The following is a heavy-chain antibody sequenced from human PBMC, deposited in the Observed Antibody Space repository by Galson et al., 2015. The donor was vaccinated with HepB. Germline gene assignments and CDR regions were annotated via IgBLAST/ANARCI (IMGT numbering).Heavy chain of an antibody. Sequence: QSGAEVKKPGESLKISCKGSGYTFSSYWVAWVRQMPGKGLEYMGIIYPGDSDTTYSPSFQGQVTISADKSISTAYLQWSSLKASDTAMYYCARHTYYYDSSAYYRFDYWGQGTLVTVSS. J-gene: IGHJ4*02. CDR3: ARHTYYYDSSAYYRFDY. CDR2: IYPGDSDT. D-gene: IGHD3-22*01. CDR1: GYTFSSYW. V-gene: IGHV5-51*03.